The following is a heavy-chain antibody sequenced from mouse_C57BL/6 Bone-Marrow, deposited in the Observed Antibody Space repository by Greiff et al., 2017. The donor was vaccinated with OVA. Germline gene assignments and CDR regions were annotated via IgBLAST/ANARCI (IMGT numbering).Heavy chain of an antibody. CDR2: ISSGRSTI. V-gene: IGHV5-17*01. J-gene: IGHJ2*01. CDR1: GFTFSDYG. D-gene: IGHD1-1*02. CDR3: ARGLFLFDY. Sequence: EVKLQESGGGLVKPGGSLKLSCAASGFTFSDYGMHWVRQAPEKGLEWVAYISSGRSTIYYADTVKGRFTISRDNAKNTLFLQITSLRSEDTAMYYCARGLFLFDYWGQGTTLTVSS.